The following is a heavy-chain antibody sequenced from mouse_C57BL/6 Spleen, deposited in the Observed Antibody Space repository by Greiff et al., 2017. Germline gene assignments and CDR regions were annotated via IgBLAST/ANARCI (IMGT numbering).Heavy chain of an antibody. Sequence: VQLQQSGPELVKPGASVKLSCKASGYTFTSYDLNWVKQRPGQGLEWIGWIFPRDGSTKYNEKFKGKATLTVDTSSSTAYMELHSLTSEDSAVYFCTREEGYFDVWGTGTTVTVSS. CDR1: GYTFTSYD. CDR2: IFPRDGST. J-gene: IGHJ1*03. CDR3: TREEGYFDV. V-gene: IGHV1-85*01.